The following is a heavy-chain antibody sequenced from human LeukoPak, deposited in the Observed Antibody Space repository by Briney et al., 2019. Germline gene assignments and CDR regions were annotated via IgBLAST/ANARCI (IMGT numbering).Heavy chain of an antibody. CDR3: ARSNYVWGSYRPRQSDAFDI. CDR2: TSYSEGT. CDR1: GGSVSRGGYY. Sequence: SETLSLTCTVSGGSVSRGGYYWNWIRQHPGKGLEWIGFTSYSEGTYYNPSLMSRITISVDRSQNQSSLKLSSVTAADTAVYYCARSNYVWGSYRPRQSDAFDIWGQGTMVTVSS. D-gene: IGHD3-16*02. J-gene: IGHJ3*02. V-gene: IGHV4-31*03.